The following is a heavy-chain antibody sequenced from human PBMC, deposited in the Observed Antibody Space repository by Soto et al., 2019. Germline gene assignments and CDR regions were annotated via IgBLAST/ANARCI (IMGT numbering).Heavy chain of an antibody. V-gene: IGHV1-69*02. CDR3: ASLPYGSGPHSGMDV. CDR1: GGTFSSYT. CDR2: IIPILGIA. Sequence: ASVKVSCKASGGTFSSYTISWVRQAPGQGLEWMGRIIPILGIANYAQKFQGRVTITADKSTSTAYMELSSLRSEDTAVYYCASLPYGSGPHSGMDVWGKGTTVTVSS. J-gene: IGHJ6*04. D-gene: IGHD3-10*01.